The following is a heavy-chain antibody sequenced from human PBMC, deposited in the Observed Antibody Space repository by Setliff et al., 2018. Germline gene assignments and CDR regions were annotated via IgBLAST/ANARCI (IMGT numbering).Heavy chain of an antibody. CDR1: GYTFTNYA. CDR2: INTNTGFP. V-gene: IGHV7-4-1*02. J-gene: IGHJ6*03. Sequence: ASVKVSCKASGYTFTNYAMNWVRQAPGQGLEWMGWINTNTGFPTYAQGFTGRFVFSLDTSVSTAYLQISSLKAEDTALYYWSRGSRFGTMLYKGDYYMDVWGKGTTVTVSS. CDR3: SRGSRFGTMLYKGDYYMDV. D-gene: IGHD3-10*02.